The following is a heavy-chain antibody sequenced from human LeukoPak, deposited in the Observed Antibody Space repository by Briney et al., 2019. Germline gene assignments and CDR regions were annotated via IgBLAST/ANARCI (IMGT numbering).Heavy chain of an antibody. D-gene: IGHD5-18*01. CDR1: SGPICSYF. V-gene: IGHV4-59*01. CDR3: AREGGYSYAKFFDY. CDR2: IYYSGST. Sequence: PSETLSLTCSVSSGPICSYFRSWIRQPPGKGLEWIGYIYYSGSTNYNPSLKSRVTISVDTSKNQFSLKLSSVTAADTAVYYCAREGGYSYAKFFDYWGQGTLVTVSS. J-gene: IGHJ4*02.